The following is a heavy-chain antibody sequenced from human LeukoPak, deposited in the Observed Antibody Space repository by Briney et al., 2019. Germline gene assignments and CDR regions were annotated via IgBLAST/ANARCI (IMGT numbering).Heavy chain of an antibody. J-gene: IGHJ3*02. CDR1: GGSISSDNYS. Sequence: SETLSLTCAVSGGSISSDNYSWSWIRQPPGKGLEWIGYIYHSGSTYYNSFLKSRVTMSVDTSKNQFSLKLSSLTAADTAVYYCARGGYYDSRNAFDIWGQGTMVTVSS. CDR3: ARGGYYDSRNAFDI. V-gene: IGHV4-30-2*01. D-gene: IGHD3-22*01. CDR2: IYHSGST.